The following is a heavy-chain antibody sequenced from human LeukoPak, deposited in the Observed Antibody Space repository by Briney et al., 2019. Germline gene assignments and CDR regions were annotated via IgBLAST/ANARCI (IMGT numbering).Heavy chain of an antibody. J-gene: IGHJ6*02. D-gene: IGHD3-9*01. V-gene: IGHV3-23*01. CDR3: AKELDYDILTGYYYYYGMDV. Sequence: PGGSLRLSCAASGFTFSSYAMSWVRQAPGKGLEWVSAISGSGGSAYYADSVKGRFTISRDNSKNTLCLQMNSLRAEDTAVYYCAKELDYDILTGYYYYYGMDVWGQGTTVTVSS. CDR1: GFTFSSYA. CDR2: ISGSGGSA.